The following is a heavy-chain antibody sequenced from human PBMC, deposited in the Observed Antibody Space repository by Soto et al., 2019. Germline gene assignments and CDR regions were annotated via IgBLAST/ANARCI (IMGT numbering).Heavy chain of an antibody. CDR3: ASDRVIAAAGTRDS. CDR1: GYTFTSYG. CDR2: ISAYNGNT. D-gene: IGHD6-13*01. J-gene: IGHJ4*02. Sequence: VQLVQSGAEVKKPGASVKVSCKASGYTFTSYGLSWVRQAPGQGLEWMGWISAYNGNTNYAQKLQGRVTMTTDTSSSTAYMELRSMRYDDTAVYYCASDRVIAAAGTRDSWGQGTLVTFSS. V-gene: IGHV1-18*04.